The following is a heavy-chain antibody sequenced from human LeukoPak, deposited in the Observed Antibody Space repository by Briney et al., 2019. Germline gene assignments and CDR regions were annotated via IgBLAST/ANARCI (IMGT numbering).Heavy chain of an antibody. CDR1: GFTFSSDS. CDR3: ARVNDFWSGYLGY. CDR2: ISSSSSYI. V-gene: IGHV3-21*01. Sequence: GGSLRLSCAASGFTFSSDSMSCVCQAPGKGLEWVSSISSSSSYIYYADSVKGRFTISRDNAKNSLYLQMNSLRAEDTAVYYCARVNDFWSGYLGYWGQGTLVTVSS. D-gene: IGHD3-3*01. J-gene: IGHJ4*02.